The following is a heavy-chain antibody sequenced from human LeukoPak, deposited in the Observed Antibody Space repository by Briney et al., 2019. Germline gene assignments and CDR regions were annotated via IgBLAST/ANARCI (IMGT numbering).Heavy chain of an antibody. CDR3: VRDRWPGLGDF. J-gene: IGHJ6*02. Sequence: GGSLRLSCAASGFTVSNNYMSWVRHAPGKGLEWVSVLYSGGTTNYPDPVKGRFTISRDNSKNTLYLQMSSLRAEDTAVYYCVRDRWPGLGDFWGQGTTVTVSS. V-gene: IGHV3-66*01. CDR1: GFTVSNNY. CDR2: LYSGGTT. D-gene: IGHD6-19*01.